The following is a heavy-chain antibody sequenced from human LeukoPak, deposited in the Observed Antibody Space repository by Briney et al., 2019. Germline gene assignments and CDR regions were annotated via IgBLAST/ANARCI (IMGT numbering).Heavy chain of an antibody. V-gene: IGHV3-7*01. CDR3: ATTGSSWTFDI. D-gene: IGHD6-13*01. J-gene: IGHJ3*02. CDR1: GFSFRNYW. Sequence: GGSLRLSCAASGFSFRNYWMSWARQPPGEGLEWVATIKEDGSEKYYVDSVKGRFTISRDNAKNSLYLQMNSLRAEDTAVYYCATTGSSWTFDIWGQGTMVTVSS. CDR2: IKEDGSEK.